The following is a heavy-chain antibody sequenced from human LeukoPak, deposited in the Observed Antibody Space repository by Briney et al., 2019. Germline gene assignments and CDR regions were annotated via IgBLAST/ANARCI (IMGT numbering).Heavy chain of an antibody. Sequence: GGSLRLSCAASGFTFSNYWMNWVRQAPGKGLEWVANIKQDGSEIQYVDSVKGRFTVSRDNAKNSLYLQMNSLRAEDTAVFYCARENRPNAFDIWGLGAMVTVSS. J-gene: IGHJ3*02. V-gene: IGHV3-7*01. CDR3: ARENRPNAFDI. D-gene: IGHD1/OR15-1a*01. CDR1: GFTFSNYW. CDR2: IKQDGSEI.